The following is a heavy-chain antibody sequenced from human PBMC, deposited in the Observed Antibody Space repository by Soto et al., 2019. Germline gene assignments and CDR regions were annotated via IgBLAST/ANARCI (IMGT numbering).Heavy chain of an antibody. D-gene: IGHD6-19*01. CDR1: GFTFNIYA. CDR2: ISYDGSHK. CDR3: ARDREGSRRTIEVAGTPLDC. J-gene: IGHJ4*02. Sequence: QVQLVESGGGVVQPGRSLRLSCAASGFTFNIYAMHWVRQAPGKGLEWVAVISYDGSHKYYTDSVKGRFTISRDNSKNTLYLQMNSLRAEDTAVYYCARDREGSRRTIEVAGTPLDCWGQGTLVTVSS. V-gene: IGHV3-30-3*01.